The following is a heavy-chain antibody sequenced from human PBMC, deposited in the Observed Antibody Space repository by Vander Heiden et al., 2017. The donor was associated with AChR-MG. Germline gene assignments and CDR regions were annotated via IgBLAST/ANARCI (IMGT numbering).Heavy chain of an antibody. J-gene: IGHJ4*02. CDR2: INHSGST. V-gene: IGHV4-34*01. D-gene: IGHD3-3*01. CDR1: GGSFSGYY. CDR3: ARGLSTTYYDFWSGYSPFFDY. Sequence: QVQLQQWGAGLLKPSETLSLTCAVYGGSFSGYYWSWIRQPPGKGLEWSGEINHSGSTNYNPSLKGRVTISVDTSKNQFSLKLSSVTAADTAVYYCARGLSTTYYDFWSGYSPFFDYWGQGTLVTVSS.